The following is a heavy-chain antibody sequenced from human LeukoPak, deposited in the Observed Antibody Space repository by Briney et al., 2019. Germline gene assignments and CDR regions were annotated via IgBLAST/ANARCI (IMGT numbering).Heavy chain of an antibody. CDR3: ANAWSF. D-gene: IGHD1-26*01. CDR1: RFTFSSYW. J-gene: IGHJ4*02. CDR2: ISPDGSTT. V-gene: IGHV3-74*01. Sequence: PGGSLRLSCVAPRFTFSSYWMHWVRQAPGKGLVWVSYISPDGSTTRYADSVKGRFTISRDNAKNTLYLQMNSLRVEDTALYFCANAWSFWGQGALVTVSS.